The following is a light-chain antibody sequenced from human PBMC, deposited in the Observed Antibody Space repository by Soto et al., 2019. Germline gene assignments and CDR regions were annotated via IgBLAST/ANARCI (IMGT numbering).Light chain of an antibody. J-gene: IGKJ4*01. V-gene: IGKV3-15*01. CDR3: QQYDVWPALT. Sequence: EQVMTRSPATLSVSPGQRATLSCRASQSVGSRLAWYQQKPGQAPRLLIYGASSRAPGIPDRFTGSGSGTEFTLTISSLQSEDSAVYYCQQYDVWPALTLGGGTKVDIK. CDR1: QSVGSR. CDR2: GAS.